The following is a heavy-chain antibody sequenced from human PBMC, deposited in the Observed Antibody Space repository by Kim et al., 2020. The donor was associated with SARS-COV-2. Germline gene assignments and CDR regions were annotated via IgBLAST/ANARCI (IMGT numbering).Heavy chain of an antibody. D-gene: IGHD3-22*01. CDR3: AREFKSPMIVVLDY. J-gene: IGHJ4*02. V-gene: IGHV3-7*01. CDR1: GFTFSSYW. CDR2: IKQDGSEK. Sequence: GGSLRLSCAASGFTFSSYWMSWVRQAPGKGLEWVANIKQDGSEKYYVDSVKGRFTISRDNAKNSLYLQMNSLRAEDTAVYYCAREFKSPMIVVLDYWGQGTLVTVSS.